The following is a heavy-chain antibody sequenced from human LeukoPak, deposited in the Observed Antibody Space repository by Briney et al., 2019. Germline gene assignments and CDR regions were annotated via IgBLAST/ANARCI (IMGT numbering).Heavy chain of an antibody. V-gene: IGHV3-21*01. J-gene: IGHJ3*02. Sequence: GGSLRLSCAASGFTFSSYSMNWVRQAPGKGLEWVSSISSSSSYIYYADSVKGRFTISRDNAKNSLYLQMNSLRAEDTAVYYCARARYYFGSGSQTPRAFDIWGQGTMVTVSS. CDR2: ISSSSSYI. CDR3: ARARYYFGSGSQTPRAFDI. CDR1: GFTFSSYS. D-gene: IGHD3-10*01.